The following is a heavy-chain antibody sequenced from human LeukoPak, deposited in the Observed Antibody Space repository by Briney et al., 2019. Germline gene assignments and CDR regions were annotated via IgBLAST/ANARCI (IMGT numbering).Heavy chain of an antibody. CDR1: GSIVSSNY. CDR3: ARDSSGDGFDI. CDR2: IYSGGST. D-gene: IGHD6-25*01. V-gene: IGHV3-66*02. Sequence: GGSLRLSCAASGSIVSSNYMSWVRQAPGKGLEWVSVIYSGGSTYYADSVKGRFTISRDNSKNTVNLQMNSLRIEDTAVYYCARDSSGDGFDIWGQGTMVTVSS. J-gene: IGHJ3*02.